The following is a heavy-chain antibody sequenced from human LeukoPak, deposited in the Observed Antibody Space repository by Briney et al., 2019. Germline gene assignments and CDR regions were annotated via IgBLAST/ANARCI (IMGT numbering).Heavy chain of an antibody. J-gene: IGHJ4*02. CDR2: ISGSGGST. Sequence: GGSLRLSCAASGFTFSNAWMSWVRQAPGKGLEWVSAISGSGGSTYYADSVKGRFTISRDNSKNTLYLQVNSLRAEDTAVYYCAKERGYKHYDFWDYWGQGTLVTVSS. CDR3: AKERGYKHYDFWDY. D-gene: IGHD3-3*01. CDR1: GFTFSNAW. V-gene: IGHV3-23*01.